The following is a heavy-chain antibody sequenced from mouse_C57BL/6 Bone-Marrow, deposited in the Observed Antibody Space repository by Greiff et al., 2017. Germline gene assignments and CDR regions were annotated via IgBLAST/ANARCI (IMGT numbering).Heavy chain of an antibody. CDR2: IYPSDSET. J-gene: IGHJ1*03. D-gene: IGHD1-1*01. CDR3: SRANCYGSGPFGV. V-gene: IGHV1-61*01. CDR1: GYTFTSYW. Sequence: VQLQQPGAELVRPGSSVKLSCKASGYTFTSYWMDWVKQRPGQGLEWIGNIYPSDSETHYNQKFKDKATLTVDKSSSTAYMQLSSLTSEDSAVFYCSRANCYGSGPFGVWGRGTAVTVSS.